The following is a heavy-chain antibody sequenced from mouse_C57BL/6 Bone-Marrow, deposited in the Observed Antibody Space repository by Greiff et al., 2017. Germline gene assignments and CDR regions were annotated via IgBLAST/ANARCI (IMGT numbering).Heavy chain of an antibody. CDR1: GYTFTSYW. D-gene: IGHD4-1*01. Sequence: QVQLQQPGAELVMPGASVKLSCKASGYTFTSYWMHWVKQRPGQGLEWIGEIDPSDSYTNYNQKFKGKSTLTVDKSSSTAYMQLSSLTSEDSAVYYCARKDWDDYAMDYWGQGTSATVSS. V-gene: IGHV1-69*01. CDR3: ARKDWDDYAMDY. CDR2: IDPSDSYT. J-gene: IGHJ4*01.